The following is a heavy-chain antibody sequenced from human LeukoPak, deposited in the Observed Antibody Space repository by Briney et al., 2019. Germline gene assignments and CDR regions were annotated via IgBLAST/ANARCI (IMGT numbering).Heavy chain of an antibody. CDR2: IWYDENSK. D-gene: IGHD6-6*01. CDR1: GFTFSSYG. CDR3: ARDRAGSRSSGFEY. Sequence: GGSLRLSCAASGFTFSSYGMHWVRQAPGKGLEWVAVIWYDENSKYYGDSVKGRFTISRDNFKNTLYLQMNSLRAEDTAVYYCARDRAGSRSSGFEYWGQGTWDTVSS. J-gene: IGHJ4*02. V-gene: IGHV3-33*01.